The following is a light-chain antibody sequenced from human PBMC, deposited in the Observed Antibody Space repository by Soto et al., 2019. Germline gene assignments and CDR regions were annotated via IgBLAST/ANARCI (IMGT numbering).Light chain of an antibody. V-gene: IGKV3-20*01. CDR1: QSVTGSY. CDR2: GAS. CDR3: QQYGTSPRS. Sequence: EIVLTQSPGTLSLSPGDRATLSCRASQSVTGSYLAWYQHKPGQAPSLLIYGASSRATGIPNRFSGSGSGTDFTLTISRLEPEDFAVYYCQQYGTSPRSVGQGTKVEIK. J-gene: IGKJ1*01.